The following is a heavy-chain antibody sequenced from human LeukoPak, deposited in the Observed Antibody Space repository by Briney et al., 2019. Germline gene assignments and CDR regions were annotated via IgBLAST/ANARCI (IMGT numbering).Heavy chain of an antibody. CDR1: GYTFTSYV. Sequence: ASVKVSCKASGYTFTSYVMHWVRQVPGQRLEWMGWINAGNGNTKYSQKFQDRVIITRNTSASTAYLELSSLRSEDTAVYYCARARSDWSGNDYWGQGTLVTVSS. CDR2: INAGNGNT. J-gene: IGHJ4*02. D-gene: IGHD3-3*01. CDR3: ARARSDWSGNDY. V-gene: IGHV1-3*01.